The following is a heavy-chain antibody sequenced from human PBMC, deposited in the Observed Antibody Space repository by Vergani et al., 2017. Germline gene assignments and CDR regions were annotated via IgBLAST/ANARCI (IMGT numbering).Heavy chain of an antibody. J-gene: IGHJ6*03. V-gene: IGHV4-34*01. CDR1: CGSFTSHH. CDR3: ARVNTETNAHFYYYYYMDV. Sequence: QVQLQQWGGGLLKPSETLSLICVVNCGSFTSHHWTWIRPSPGEGLEWVVDIDHTGRPDYNPSLKSRLTMSVDKSRNQFSLTLSSVTATDTAIYFCARVNTETNAHFYYYYYMDVWGKGTAVTVS. CDR2: IDHTGRP. D-gene: IGHD4-11*01.